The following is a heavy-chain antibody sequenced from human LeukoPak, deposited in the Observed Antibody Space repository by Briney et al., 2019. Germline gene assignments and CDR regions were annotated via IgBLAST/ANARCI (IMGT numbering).Heavy chain of an antibody. CDR1: GFTFTTYW. J-gene: IGHJ4*02. CDR3: AKEPTHSGYDLLDY. CDR2: ISGSGGST. D-gene: IGHD5-12*01. V-gene: IGHV3-23*01. Sequence: PGESLRLSCEASGFTFTTYWLGWVRQAPGKGLEWVSAISGSGGSTYYADSVKGRFTISRDNSKNTLYLQMNSLRAEDTAVYYCAKEPTHSGYDLLDYWGQGTLVTVSS.